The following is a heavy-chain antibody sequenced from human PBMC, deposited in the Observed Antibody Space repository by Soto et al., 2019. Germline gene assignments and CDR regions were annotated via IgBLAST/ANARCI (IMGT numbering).Heavy chain of an antibody. CDR1: GGSISSYY. D-gene: IGHD3-3*01. Sequence: SETLSLTCTVSGGSISSYYWSWIRQPPGKGLEWIGYIYYSGSTNYNPSLKSRLTISVDTSKNQFSLKLSSVTAADTAVYYCARDLTIFGVVPGAFDIWGQGTMVTVS. CDR2: IYYSGST. CDR3: ARDLTIFGVVPGAFDI. J-gene: IGHJ3*02. V-gene: IGHV4-59*01.